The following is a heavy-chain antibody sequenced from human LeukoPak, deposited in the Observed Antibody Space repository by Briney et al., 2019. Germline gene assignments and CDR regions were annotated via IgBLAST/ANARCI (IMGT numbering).Heavy chain of an antibody. D-gene: IGHD3-3*01. V-gene: IGHV3-21*01. Sequence: GGSLRLSCAASGFTFSSYSMNWVRPAPGKGLEWVSSISSSRSYIYYADSVMGRFTISRDNAKNSLYLQMNTLRAEDTAMYYCARVQGGLLFLEWLLSPLGMDVWGQGTTVTVSS. J-gene: IGHJ6*02. CDR1: GFTFSSYS. CDR2: ISSSRSYI. CDR3: ARVQGGLLFLEWLLSPLGMDV.